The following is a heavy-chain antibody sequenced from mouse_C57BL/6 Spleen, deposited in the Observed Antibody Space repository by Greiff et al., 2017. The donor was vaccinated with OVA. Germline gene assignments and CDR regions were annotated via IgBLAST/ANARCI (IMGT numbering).Heavy chain of an antibody. CDR1: GFTFSDYG. CDR3: ARTSNRNYFDY. Sequence: EVHLVESGGGLVKPGGSLKLSCAASGFTFSDYGMHWVRQAPEKGLEWVAYISSGSSTIYYADTVKGRFTISRDNAKNTLFLQMTSLRSEDTAMYYCARTSNRNYFDYWGQGTTLTVSS. D-gene: IGHD6-1*01. J-gene: IGHJ2*01. V-gene: IGHV5-17*01. CDR2: ISSGSSTI.